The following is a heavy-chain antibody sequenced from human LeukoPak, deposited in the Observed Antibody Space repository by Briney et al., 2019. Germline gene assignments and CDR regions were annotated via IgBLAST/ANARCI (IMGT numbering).Heavy chain of an antibody. CDR2: ISGSGSGGST. J-gene: IGHJ4*02. Sequence: GGSLRLSCAASGFTFSSSAMSWVRQAPGKGLEWVSSISGSGSGGSTYYADSVKGRFTISRDNSKNTLYLQMNSLIAKDTAVYYCAKSGYNRFDYWGQGTLVTVSS. V-gene: IGHV3-23*01. D-gene: IGHD5-24*01. CDR1: GFTFSSSA. CDR3: AKSGYNRFDY.